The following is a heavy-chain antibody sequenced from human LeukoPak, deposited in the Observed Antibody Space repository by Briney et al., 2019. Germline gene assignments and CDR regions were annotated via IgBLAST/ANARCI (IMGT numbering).Heavy chain of an antibody. CDR3: AGRSRSGWYYDY. J-gene: IGHJ4*02. D-gene: IGHD6-19*01. V-gene: IGHV4-61*03. Sequence: PSETLSLTCTVSGGSISSGGYYWSWIRQPPGKGLEWIGYIYYSGSTNYNPSLKSRVTISVDTPKNHFSLKLSSVTAADTAVYYCAGRSRSGWYYDYWGQGALVTVSS. CDR1: GGSISSGGYY. CDR2: IYYSGST.